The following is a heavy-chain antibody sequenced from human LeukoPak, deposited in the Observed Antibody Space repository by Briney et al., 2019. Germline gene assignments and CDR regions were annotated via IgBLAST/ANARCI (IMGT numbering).Heavy chain of an antibody. CDR1: GFTFSSYE. CDR2: ISSSGSTI. Sequence: GGSLRLSCAASGFTFSSYEMNWVRQAPGKGLERVSYISSSGSTIYYADSVKGRFTISRDNAKNSLYLQMNSLRAEDTAVYYCASSYYDFWSGYSLSYYFDYWGQGTLVTVSS. J-gene: IGHJ4*02. V-gene: IGHV3-48*03. D-gene: IGHD3-3*01. CDR3: ASSYYDFWSGYSLSYYFDY.